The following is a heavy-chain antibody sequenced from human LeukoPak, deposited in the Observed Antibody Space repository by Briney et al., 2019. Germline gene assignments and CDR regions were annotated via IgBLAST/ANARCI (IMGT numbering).Heavy chain of an antibody. V-gene: IGHV4-59*12. CDR3: ARLPRYGGYDHFDY. D-gene: IGHD5-12*01. Sequence: ETLSLTCTLSGDSIDSYYWSWIRQPPGKRLARIGYIYYRGTTSYNPFLKSRVTISVDTSKNQFSLKLNSVTAADTAVYYCARLPRYGGYDHFDYWGQGILVIVSS. CDR2: IYYRGTT. CDR1: GDSIDSYY. J-gene: IGHJ4*02.